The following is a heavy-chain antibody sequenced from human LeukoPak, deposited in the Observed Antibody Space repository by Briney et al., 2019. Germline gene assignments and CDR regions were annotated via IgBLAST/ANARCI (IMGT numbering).Heavy chain of an antibody. V-gene: IGHV3-21*01. Sequence: GGSLRLSCAASGFMFNSYTMHWVRQAPGKGLEWVSVIRSDSTYISYADSLRGRFIISRDNVQKSLYLQMTNLRAEDTAVYYCARGHGAYRDVFDIWGQGTLVTVSS. CDR3: ARGHGAYRDVFDI. D-gene: IGHD4-17*01. J-gene: IGHJ3*02. CDR2: IRSDSTYI. CDR1: GFMFNSYT.